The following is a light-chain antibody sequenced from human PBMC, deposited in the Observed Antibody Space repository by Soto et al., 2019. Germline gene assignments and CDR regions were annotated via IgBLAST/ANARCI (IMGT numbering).Light chain of an antibody. CDR2: EVS. V-gene: IGKV2-29*01. J-gene: IGKJ2*01. Sequence: DVVMTQTPLSLSVAPGQPASISCKSSQSLLHITGETFLFWYLQKPGQSPQLLIYEVSTRVSGVPDRFSGSGSGTDFTLTISSLQPEDFSIYYCQQSDSTPYTFGQGTKVDIK. CDR3: QQSDSTPYT. CDR1: QSLLHITGETF.